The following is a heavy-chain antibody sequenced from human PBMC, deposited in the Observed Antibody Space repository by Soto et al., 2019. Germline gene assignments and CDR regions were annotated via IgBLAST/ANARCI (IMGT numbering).Heavy chain of an antibody. Sequence: EVQLVETGGGLIQPGGSLRVSCAASGFSVSNNYMSWVRQAPGKGLEWVSLIYAGGSTSYADSVKGRFTISRDNSKNTLYLQMNSLRAEDTAVDYCARYSSSAGWFDPWGQGTLVTVSS. CDR2: IYAGGST. CDR3: ARYSSSAGWFDP. J-gene: IGHJ5*02. V-gene: IGHV3-53*02. CDR1: GFSVSNNY. D-gene: IGHD6-6*01.